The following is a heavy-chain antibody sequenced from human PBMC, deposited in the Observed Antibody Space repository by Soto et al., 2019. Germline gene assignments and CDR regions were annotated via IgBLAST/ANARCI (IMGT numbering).Heavy chain of an antibody. V-gene: IGHV3-48*02. CDR3: ARDNFWSGYSSYYYYGMDV. J-gene: IGHJ6*02. D-gene: IGHD3-3*01. Sequence: PGGSLRLSCAASGFTFSSYSMNWVRQAPGKGLEWVSYISSSSSTIYYADSVKGRFTTSRDNAKNSLYLQMNSLRDEDTAVYYCARDNFWSGYSSYYYYGMDVWGQGTTVTVSS. CDR1: GFTFSSYS. CDR2: ISSSSSTI.